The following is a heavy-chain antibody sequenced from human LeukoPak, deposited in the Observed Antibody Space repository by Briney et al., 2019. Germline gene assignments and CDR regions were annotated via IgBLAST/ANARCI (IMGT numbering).Heavy chain of an antibody. J-gene: IGHJ6*02. CDR3: ARESSTGGMDV. CDR1: GFTFSSYA. Sequence: GGSLRLSCAASGFTFSSYAMHWVRQAPGKGLEWVAVISYDGSNKYYADSVKGRFTISRDNSKNTLYLQMNSLRAEGTAVYYCARESSTGGMDVWGQGTTVTVSS. D-gene: IGHD2-2*01. V-gene: IGHV3-30-3*01. CDR2: ISYDGSNK.